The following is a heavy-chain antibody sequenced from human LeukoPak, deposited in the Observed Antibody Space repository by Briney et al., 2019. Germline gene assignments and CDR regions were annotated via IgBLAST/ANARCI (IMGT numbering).Heavy chain of an antibody. D-gene: IGHD2-2*01. Sequence: ASVKVSCKVSGYTLTELSMHWVRQAPGKGLGWMGGFDPEDGETIYAQKFQGRVTMTEDTSTDTAYMELSSLRSEDTAVYYCALYCSSTSCFNYWGQGTLVTVSS. CDR2: FDPEDGET. V-gene: IGHV1-24*01. CDR3: ALYCSSTSCFNY. CDR1: GYTLTELS. J-gene: IGHJ4*02.